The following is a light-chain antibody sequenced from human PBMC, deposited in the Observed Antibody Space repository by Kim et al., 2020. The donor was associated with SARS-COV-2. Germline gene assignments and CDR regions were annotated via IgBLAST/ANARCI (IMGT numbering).Light chain of an antibody. CDR2: WAS. J-gene: IGKJ4*01. CDR3: QQYYSTPLT. V-gene: IGKV4-1*01. CDR1: QSVLYNSNNKNY. Sequence: ATFNCKSSQSVLYNSNNKNYLAWYQQKPGQPPKLLIYWASTRESRVPDRFSGSGSGTDFTLTISSLQAEDVAVYYCQQYYSTPLTFGGGTKVDIK.